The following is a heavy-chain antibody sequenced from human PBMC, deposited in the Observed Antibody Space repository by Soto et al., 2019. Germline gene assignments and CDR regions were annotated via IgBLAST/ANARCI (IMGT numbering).Heavy chain of an antibody. CDR1: GSSFSFYV. J-gene: IGHJ3*01. D-gene: IGHD6-6*01. CDR2: ASGSAGST. V-gene: IGHV3-23*01. Sequence: EVSLRRSWAASGSSFSFYVMTEDRQAPGKGLEWVSAASGSAGSTYYADSVKGRFSISRDNSKSTLYLQMNSLRVDDTAIYYCAKVEGTARNAFDVWGHGTMVTVSS. CDR3: AKVEGTARNAFDV.